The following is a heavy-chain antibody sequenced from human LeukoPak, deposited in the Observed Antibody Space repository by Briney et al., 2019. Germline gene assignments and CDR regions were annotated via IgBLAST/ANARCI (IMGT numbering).Heavy chain of an antibody. Sequence: GESLKISCKGFGYIFHSYWIGWVRQMPGKGLEWMGIIYPDDSDTRYSPSFQGQVTISADKSINTAYLQWSSLKASDTGMYYCATRGKVSPAVPSRWDLDYWGQGTLVTVSS. CDR2: IYPDDSDT. J-gene: IGHJ4*02. CDR1: GYIFHSYW. D-gene: IGHD2-2*01. CDR3: ATRGKVSPAVPSRWDLDY. V-gene: IGHV5-51*01.